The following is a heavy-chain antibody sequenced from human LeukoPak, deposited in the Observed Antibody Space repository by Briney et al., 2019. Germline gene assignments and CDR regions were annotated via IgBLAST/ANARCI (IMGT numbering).Heavy chain of an antibody. CDR1: GYTFTSYG. J-gene: IGHJ4*02. D-gene: IGHD1-26*01. CDR3: ARDHLREPKGRPTTN. Sequence: GASVKVSCKASGYTFTSYGISWVRQAPGQGLEWMGWISAYNGNTNYAQKLQGRVTMTTDTSTSTAYMELRSLRSDDTAVYYCARDHLREPKGRPTTNWGQGTLVTVSS. V-gene: IGHV1-18*01. CDR2: ISAYNGNT.